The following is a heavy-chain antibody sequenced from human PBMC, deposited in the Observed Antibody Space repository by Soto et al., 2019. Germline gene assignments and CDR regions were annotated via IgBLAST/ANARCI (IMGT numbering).Heavy chain of an antibody. CDR2: ISGSGGST. J-gene: IGHJ4*02. V-gene: IGHV3-23*01. D-gene: IGHD2-2*01. CDR1: GFTFSSYA. CDR3: SKEEDIVVVPAVSIVY. Sequence: PGGSLRLSCAASGFTFSSYAMSWVRQAPGKGLEWVSAISGSGGSTYYADSVKGRFTISRDNSKNTLYLQMNSLRAEDTAVYYCSKEEDIVVVPAVSIVYWGQGTLVTVSS.